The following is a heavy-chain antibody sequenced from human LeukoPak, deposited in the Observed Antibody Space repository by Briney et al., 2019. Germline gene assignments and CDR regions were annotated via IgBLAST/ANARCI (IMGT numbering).Heavy chain of an antibody. Sequence: SETLSLTFAVSGYSISSGYYWGWIRQPPGKGLEWIGSIYHSGSTYYNPSLKSRVTISVDTSKNQFSLKLRSVTAADTAVYYCARDDRVTAPTYWGQGTLVTVSS. D-gene: IGHD1-1*01. CDR3: ARDDRVTAPTY. J-gene: IGHJ4*02. V-gene: IGHV4-38-2*01. CDR2: IYHSGST. CDR1: GYSISSGYY.